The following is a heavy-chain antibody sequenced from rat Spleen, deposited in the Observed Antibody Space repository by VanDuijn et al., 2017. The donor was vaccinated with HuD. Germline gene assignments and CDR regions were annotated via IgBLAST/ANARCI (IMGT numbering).Heavy chain of an antibody. V-gene: IGHV5S13*01. CDR1: GFTFSNYG. CDR3: ARQGNWARWFPY. J-gene: IGHJ3*01. D-gene: IGHD4-6*01. CDR2: INSDGGGT. Sequence: EVQLVESGGGLVQPGRSLKFSCVASGFTFSNYGMAWVRQAPKKGLEWVTYINSDGGGTYYRDSVKGRFTISRDDAKNTLYLQMDSLRSEDTATYYCARQGNWARWFPYWGQGTLVTVSS.